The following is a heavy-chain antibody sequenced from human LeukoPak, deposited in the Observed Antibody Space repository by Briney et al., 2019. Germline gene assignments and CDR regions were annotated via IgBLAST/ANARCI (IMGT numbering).Heavy chain of an antibody. J-gene: IGHJ4*02. V-gene: IGHV3-30*18. D-gene: IGHD5-18*01. Sequence: GGSLRLSCAASGFTFSSYGMHWVRQAPGKGLDWVADISYDGSNKYYADFVKGRFTISRDNSKNTLYLQMNSLRGEDTAVYYCAKDPTYTATGTFDYWGQGTLVTVSS. CDR3: AKDPTYTATGTFDY. CDR1: GFTFSSYG. CDR2: ISYDGSNK.